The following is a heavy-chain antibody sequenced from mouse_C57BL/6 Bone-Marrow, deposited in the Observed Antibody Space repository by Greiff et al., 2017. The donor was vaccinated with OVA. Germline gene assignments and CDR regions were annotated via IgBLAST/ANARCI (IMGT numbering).Heavy chain of an antibody. Sequence: EVNVVESGGGLVKPGGSLKLSCAASGFTFSDYGMHWVRQAPEKGLEWVAYISSGSSTIYYADTVKGRFTISRDNAKNTLFLQMTSLRSEDTAMYYCAREDSKELYWYFDVWGTGTTVTVSS. CDR3: AREDSKELYWYFDV. J-gene: IGHJ1*03. CDR2: ISSGSSTI. CDR1: GFTFSDYG. V-gene: IGHV5-17*01. D-gene: IGHD2-5*01.